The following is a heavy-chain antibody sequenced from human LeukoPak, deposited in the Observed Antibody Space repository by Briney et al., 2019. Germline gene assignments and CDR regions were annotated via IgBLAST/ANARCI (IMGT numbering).Heavy chain of an antibody. CDR2: ISGSGGST. CDR3: AKDLSIAAAGTGFDY. Sequence: GGSLRLSCAASGFTFSSYGMSWVRQAPGKGLEWFSAISGSGGSTYYADSVKGRFTISRDNSKNTLYLQMNSLRAEDTAVYYCAKDLSIAAAGTGFDYWGQGTLVTVSS. CDR1: GFTFSSYG. D-gene: IGHD6-13*01. J-gene: IGHJ4*02. V-gene: IGHV3-23*01.